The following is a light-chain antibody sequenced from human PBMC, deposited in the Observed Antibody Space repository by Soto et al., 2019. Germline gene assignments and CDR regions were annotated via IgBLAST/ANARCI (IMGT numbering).Light chain of an antibody. CDR1: SSDFGDLNY. CDR3: TSYTTSITYV. J-gene: IGLJ1*01. V-gene: IGLV2-14*03. Sequence: QSALTQPASVSGSPGQSITISCTGTSSDFGDLNYVFWYQQHPGKAPKLLIYDVSNRPSGVSNRFSGSKSGDTASLTISGLQAEDEADYYCTSYTTSITYVFGTGTKVTVL. CDR2: DVS.